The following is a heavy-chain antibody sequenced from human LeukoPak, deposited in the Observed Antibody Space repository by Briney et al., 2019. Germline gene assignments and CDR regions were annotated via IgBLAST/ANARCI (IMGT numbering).Heavy chain of an antibody. CDR1: GYTFTSYG. V-gene: IGHV1-18*01. J-gene: IGHJ4*02. CDR3: ARDTPQWFGELLTDY. CDR2: ISAYNGNT. D-gene: IGHD3-10*01. Sequence: GASVKVSCKASGYTFTSYGISWVRQAPGQGLEWMGWISAYNGNTNYAQKLQGRVTMTTDTSTSTAYMELRSLRSDDTAVYYCARDTPQWFGELLTDYWGQGTLVIVSS.